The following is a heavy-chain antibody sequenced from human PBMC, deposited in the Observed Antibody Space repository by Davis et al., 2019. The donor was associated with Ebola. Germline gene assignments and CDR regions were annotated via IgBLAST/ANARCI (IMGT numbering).Heavy chain of an antibody. CDR3: ARETAHCGGDCYDY. Sequence: GESLKISCAASGFTFSNYYMSWVRQAPGKGLEWVGKIKQDGSETFYVDSVKGRFTISRDNAKNSLYMEMNSLRVEDTAVYYCARETAHCGGDCYDYWGQGTLVTVSS. CDR1: GFTFSNYY. V-gene: IGHV3-7*01. J-gene: IGHJ4*02. D-gene: IGHD2-21*01. CDR2: IKQDGSET.